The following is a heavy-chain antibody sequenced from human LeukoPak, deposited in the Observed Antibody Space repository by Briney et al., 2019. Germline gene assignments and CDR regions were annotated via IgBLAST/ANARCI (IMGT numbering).Heavy chain of an antibody. CDR2: IKQDGSEK. V-gene: IGHV3-7*01. J-gene: IGHJ4*02. CDR3: ANLPYDSSGYWAYFDN. CDR1: GFTFSSYW. D-gene: IGHD3-22*01. Sequence: PGGSLRLSCAASGFTFSSYWMSWARQAPGKGLEWVANIKQDGSEKYYVDSVKGRFTISRDNAKNSLYLQMNSLRAEDTAVYYCANLPYDSSGYWAYFDNWGQGTLVTVSS.